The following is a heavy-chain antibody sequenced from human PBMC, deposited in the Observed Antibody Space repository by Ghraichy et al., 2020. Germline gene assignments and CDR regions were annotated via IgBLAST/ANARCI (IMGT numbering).Heavy chain of an antibody. V-gene: IGHV3-74*01. Sequence: GGSLRLSCAASGFTFSSYWMYWVRQAPGKGLVWVSRINSDGISTNYADSVKGRFTISRDNAKSTLYLQMNSLSAEDTAVYYCVRVQRWANENDYWGQGALATVSS. J-gene: IGHJ4*02. CDR1: GFTFSSYW. CDR2: INSDGIST. D-gene: IGHD5-24*01. CDR3: VRVQRWANENDY.